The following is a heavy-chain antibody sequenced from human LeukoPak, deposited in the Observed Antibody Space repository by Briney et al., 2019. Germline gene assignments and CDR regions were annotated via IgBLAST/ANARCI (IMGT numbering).Heavy chain of an antibody. Sequence: GRSLRLSCAASGFTFSSYGMYWVRQAPGKGLEWVAVIWYDGSNKNYADSVKGRFTISRDNAKNSLYLQMNSLRAEDTAVYYCARADYYGSGSYYTSDYWGQGTLVTVSS. CDR3: ARADYYGSGSYYTSDY. J-gene: IGHJ4*02. D-gene: IGHD3-10*01. CDR2: IWYDGSNK. CDR1: GFTFSSYG. V-gene: IGHV3-33*01.